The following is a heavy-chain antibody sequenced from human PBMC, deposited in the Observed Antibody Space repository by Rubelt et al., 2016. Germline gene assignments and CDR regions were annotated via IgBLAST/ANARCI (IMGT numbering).Heavy chain of an antibody. CDR1: GFTFSNYA. J-gene: IGHJ4*02. CDR2: ISYDGSNK. CDR3: ARNWGFDY. V-gene: IGHV3-30*14. D-gene: IGHD7-27*01. Sequence: QVQLVESGGGVVQPGRSLRLSCAASGFTFSNYAMHWVRQAPGKGLEWVAVISYDGSNKAYADSGQGRFTISRDKSKNTLYLHMNSLRAKDTAVYYCARNWGFDYWGQGTLVTVSS.